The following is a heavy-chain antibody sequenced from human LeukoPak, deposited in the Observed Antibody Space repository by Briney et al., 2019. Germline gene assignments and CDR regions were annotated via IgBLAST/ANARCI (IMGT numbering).Heavy chain of an antibody. CDR3: ARDRSIAAAGTGYYYYGMDV. D-gene: IGHD6-13*01. CDR1: GGSISSGDYY. J-gene: IGHJ6*02. CDR2: IYYSGST. Sequence: SETLSLTCTVSGGSISSGDYYWSWIRQPPGKGLEWIGYIYYSGSTYYNPSLKSRVTISVDTSKNQFSLKLSSVTAADTAVYYCARDRSIAAAGTGYYYYGMDVWGQGTTVTVSS. V-gene: IGHV4-30-4*08.